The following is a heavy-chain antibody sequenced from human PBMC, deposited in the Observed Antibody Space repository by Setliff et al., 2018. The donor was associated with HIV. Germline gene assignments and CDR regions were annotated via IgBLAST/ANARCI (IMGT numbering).Heavy chain of an antibody. CDR3: ARGGQSPYYYGSGSPHDPFDI. J-gene: IGHJ3*02. CDR2: ISAHNGKT. V-gene: IGHV1-18*01. CDR1: GYTLTNYD. D-gene: IGHD3-10*01. Sequence: ASVKVSCKASGYTLTNYDISWVRQAPGQGLEWMGCISAHNGKTNYAQTFQGRVTMTSDTSTTTAYMELRTLRSDDAAVYYCARGGQSPYYYGSGSPHDPFDIWGQGTMVTVSS.